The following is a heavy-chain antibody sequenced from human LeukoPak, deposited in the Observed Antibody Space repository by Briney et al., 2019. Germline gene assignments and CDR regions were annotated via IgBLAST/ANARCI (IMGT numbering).Heavy chain of an antibody. CDR3: AREVETYDFWSDNP. CDR1: GYTFTGYY. Sequence: ASVKVSCKASGYTFTGYYMHWVRQAPGQGLEWMGWINPNSGGTNYEQKFQGRVTMTRDTSIGTAYMDLSRLRSDDTAVYYCAREVETYDFWSDNPWGQGTLVTVSS. CDR2: INPNSGGT. D-gene: IGHD3-3*01. J-gene: IGHJ5*02. V-gene: IGHV1-2*02.